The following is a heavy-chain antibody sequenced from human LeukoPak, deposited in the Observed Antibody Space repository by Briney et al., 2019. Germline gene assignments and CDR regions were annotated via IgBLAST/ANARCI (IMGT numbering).Heavy chain of an antibody. Sequence: SVKVSCKASGGTFSSYAISWVRQAPGQGLEWMGRIIPIFGTANYAQKFQGRVTITTDESTSTAYMELSSLRSEETAVYYCARDPYGDYSFSNWFDPWGQGTLVTVSS. D-gene: IGHD4-17*01. CDR3: ARDPYGDYSFSNWFDP. V-gene: IGHV1-69*05. J-gene: IGHJ5*02. CDR2: IIPIFGTA. CDR1: GGTFSSYA.